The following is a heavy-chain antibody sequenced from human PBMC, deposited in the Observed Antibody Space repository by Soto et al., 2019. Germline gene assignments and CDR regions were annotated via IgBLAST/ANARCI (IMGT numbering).Heavy chain of an antibody. J-gene: IGHJ6*02. CDR3: SKAVIIPTS. D-gene: IGHD2-2*01. Sequence: PGGSLRLSCAASGFTFSNYAMTWVRQAPGKGLEWVSGLNGSGGSTYYADSVKGRFTISRDNYKNTLYLQMNSLRAEDTAVYYCSKAVIIPTSWGQGNTVTVSS. CDR2: LNGSGGST. V-gene: IGHV3-23*01. CDR1: GFTFSNYA.